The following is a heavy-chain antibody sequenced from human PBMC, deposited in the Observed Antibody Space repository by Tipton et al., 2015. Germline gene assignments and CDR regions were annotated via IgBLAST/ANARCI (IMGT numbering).Heavy chain of an antibody. Sequence: TLSLTCTVSGGSISHYYWSWIRQPPGKGLEWLGHIYYSGNTNYNPSPKSRVTMSVDTSKNQFSLKLTSVNAADTAVYYCARGGNNWFDPWGQGTLVTVAS. V-gene: IGHV4-59*01. CDR3: ARGGNNWFDP. CDR1: GGSISHYY. D-gene: IGHD2-15*01. J-gene: IGHJ5*02. CDR2: IYYSGNT.